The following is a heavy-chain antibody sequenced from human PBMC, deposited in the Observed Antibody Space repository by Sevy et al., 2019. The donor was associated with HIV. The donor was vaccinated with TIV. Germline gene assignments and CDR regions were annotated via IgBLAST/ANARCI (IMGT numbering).Heavy chain of an antibody. V-gene: IGHV3-15*01. D-gene: IGHD3-9*01. Sequence: GGSLRLSCAASGFTFSNAWMSWVRQAPGKGLEWVGRIKSKTDGGTTDYAAPVKGRFTISRDDSKNTLCLQMNSLKTEDTAVYYCTTLLRYFDWLPFDDAFDIWGQGTMVTVSS. CDR3: TTLLRYFDWLPFDDAFDI. CDR2: IKSKTDGGTT. CDR1: GFTFSNAW. J-gene: IGHJ3*02.